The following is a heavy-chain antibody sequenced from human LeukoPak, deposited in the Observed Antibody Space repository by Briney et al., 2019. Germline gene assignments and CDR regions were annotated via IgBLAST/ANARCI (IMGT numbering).Heavy chain of an antibody. D-gene: IGHD4-17*01. J-gene: IGHJ3*02. CDR1: GFIFSSYE. CDR2: ISGSGTPI. V-gene: IGHV3-48*03. Sequence: GGSLRLSCAASGFIFSSYEMNWVRQAPGKGLEWVSYISGSGTPIYYAGSVKGRFTISRDNAKNSLFLQMNSLRAEDTAVYYCARDSHTNYGDYVGAFDIWGQGTMVTVSS. CDR3: ARDSHTNYGDYVGAFDI.